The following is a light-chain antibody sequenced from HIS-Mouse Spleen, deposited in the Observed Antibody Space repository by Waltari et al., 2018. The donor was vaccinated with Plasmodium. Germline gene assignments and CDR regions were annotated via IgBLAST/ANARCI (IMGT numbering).Light chain of an antibody. CDR1: ALPKKY. V-gene: IGLV3-10*01. CDR3: YSTDSSGNHRV. Sequence: SYELTQPPSVSVSPGQTARITCSGDALPKKYAYWYKQKSGQAPVLVIYEDSKRPSGSPERVSGSSAGTMATLTSSGAQVEDEADYYCYSTDSSGNHRVFGGGTKLTVL. J-gene: IGLJ3*02. CDR2: EDS.